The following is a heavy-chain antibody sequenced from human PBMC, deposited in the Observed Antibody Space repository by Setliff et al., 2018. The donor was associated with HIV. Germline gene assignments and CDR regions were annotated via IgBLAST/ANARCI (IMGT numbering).Heavy chain of an antibody. V-gene: IGHV6-1*01. CDR3: ARSDVGWFDP. CDR2: TYYRSKWFN. CDR1: GDSVSSNSAA. Sequence: SQTLSLTCALSGDSVSSNSAAWNWIRQSPSRGLEWLGRTYYRSKWFNEYAMSVKSRIIIYPDTSKNHFSLQLKSVTSDDTAVYFCARSDVGWFDPWGQGTLVTVSS. J-gene: IGHJ5*02.